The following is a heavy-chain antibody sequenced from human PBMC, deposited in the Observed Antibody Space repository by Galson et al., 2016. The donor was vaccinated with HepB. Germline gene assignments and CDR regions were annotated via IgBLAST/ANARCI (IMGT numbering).Heavy chain of an antibody. V-gene: IGHV3-53*01. CDR3: ARKVLPVAPWGW. CDR2: FYSGGTT. D-gene: IGHD2-2*01. Sequence: SLRLSCAASGFTVRTNYMAWVRQVPGKGLEWVSVFYSGGTTFYIASVRGRFTISTASSKNTLYLQMDSLRVEDTAMYYCARKVLPVAPWGWWGQGTLVTVSS. J-gene: IGHJ4*02. CDR1: GFTVRTNY.